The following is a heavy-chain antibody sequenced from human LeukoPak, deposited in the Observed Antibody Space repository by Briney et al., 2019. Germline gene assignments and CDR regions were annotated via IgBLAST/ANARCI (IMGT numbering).Heavy chain of an antibody. D-gene: IGHD4-17*01. CDR2: INHSGST. CDR1: GGSFSGYY. V-gene: IGHV4-34*01. Sequence: PSETLSLTCAVYGGSFSGYYWSWIRQPPGKGLEWIGEINHSGSTNYNPSLKSRVTISVDTSKNQFSLKLSSVTAADTAVYYCARGNYGDPTAWGQGTLVTVSS. CDR3: ARGNYGDPTA. J-gene: IGHJ4*02.